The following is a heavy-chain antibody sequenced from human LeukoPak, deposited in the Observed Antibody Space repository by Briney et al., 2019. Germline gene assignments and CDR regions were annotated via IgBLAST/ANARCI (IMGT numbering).Heavy chain of an antibody. D-gene: IGHD3-22*01. CDR1: GGSVSNGSYY. Sequence: PSETLSLTCTVSGGSVSNGSYYWSWIRQPPGKGLEWIGYIYYSGSTNYNPSLKSRVTISVDTSKNQFSLKLSSVTAADTAVYYCARAMIVVGRLDYWGQGTLVTVSS. J-gene: IGHJ4*02. V-gene: IGHV4-61*01. CDR3: ARAMIVVGRLDY. CDR2: IYYSGST.